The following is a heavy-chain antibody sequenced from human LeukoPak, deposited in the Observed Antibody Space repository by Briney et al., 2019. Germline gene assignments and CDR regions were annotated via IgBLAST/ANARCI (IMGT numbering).Heavy chain of an antibody. V-gene: IGHV3-23*01. CDR1: GFTFSGYG. Sequence: GGTLRLSCAASGFTFSGYGMSWVRQAPGKGLEWVSAISGSGGSTYYADSVKGRFTISRDNAKNSLYLQMNSLRAEDTAVYYCARVKVSVSNYDAFDICGQGTMVTVSS. J-gene: IGHJ3*02. CDR2: ISGSGGST. D-gene: IGHD4-11*01. CDR3: ARVKVSVSNYDAFDI.